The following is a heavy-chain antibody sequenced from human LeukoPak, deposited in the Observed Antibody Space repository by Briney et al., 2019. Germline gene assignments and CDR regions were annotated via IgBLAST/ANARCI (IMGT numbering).Heavy chain of an antibody. CDR2: VYYSGTT. D-gene: IGHD1-26*01. Sequence: SETLSLTCTVSGGSIISYYWSWIRQPPGKGLEWIGYVYYSGTTDYNPSLKSRVTISVDTSNNQFSLRVSSVTAADTAVYYCARSSGAYRSFDYWGQGTLVPVSS. J-gene: IGHJ4*02. CDR1: GGSIISYY. CDR3: ARSSGAYRSFDY. V-gene: IGHV4-59*01.